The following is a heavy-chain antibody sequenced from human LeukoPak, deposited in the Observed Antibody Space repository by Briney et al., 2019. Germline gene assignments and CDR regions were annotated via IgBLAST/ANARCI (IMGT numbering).Heavy chain of an antibody. D-gene: IGHD1-1*01. CDR1: GFTFSSYG. CDR2: IWYGGSNK. V-gene: IGHV3-33*08. CDR3: ARQRSNTYPGIYYYYYMDV. J-gene: IGHJ6*03. Sequence: GGSLRLSCAASGFTFSSYGMHWVRQAPGKGLEWVAVIWYGGSNKYYADSVKGRFTISRDNSKNTLYLQMNSLRAEDTAVYYCARQRSNTYPGIYYYYYMDVWGKGTTVTVSS.